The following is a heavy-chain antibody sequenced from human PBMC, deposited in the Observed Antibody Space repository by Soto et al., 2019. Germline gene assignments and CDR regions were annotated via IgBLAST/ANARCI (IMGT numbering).Heavy chain of an antibody. D-gene: IGHD3-16*02. CDR1: GYTFTSYA. V-gene: IGHV1-3*01. Sequence: VASVKVSCKASGYTFTSYAMHWVRQAPGQRLEWMGWINAGNGNTKYSQKFQGRVTITRDTSASTAYMELSSLRSEDTAVYYCARDSPRYGFDYWGQGTLVTVSS. CDR2: INAGNGNT. CDR3: ARDSPRYGFDY. J-gene: IGHJ4*02.